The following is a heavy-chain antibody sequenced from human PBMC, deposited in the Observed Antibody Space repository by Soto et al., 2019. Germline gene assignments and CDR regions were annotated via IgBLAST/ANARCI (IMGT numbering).Heavy chain of an antibody. J-gene: IGHJ4*02. V-gene: IGHV1-69*01. CDR1: GGTFSSYA. CDR3: ARIHCSGSYYFDY. CDR2: IIPILGTA. D-gene: IGHD3-10*02. Sequence: QVQLVQSGAEVKKPGSSVKVSCKASGGTFSSYAISWVRQAPGQGLEWMGGIIPILGTANYAQKFQGRVTITADESTSTAYMELISLRSEDTAVYYCARIHCSGSYYFDYWGQGTLVTVFS.